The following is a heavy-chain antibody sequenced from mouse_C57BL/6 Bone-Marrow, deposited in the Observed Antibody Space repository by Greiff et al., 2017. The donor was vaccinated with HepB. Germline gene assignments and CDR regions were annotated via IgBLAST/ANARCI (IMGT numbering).Heavy chain of an antibody. Sequence: VQLQQSGPELVKPGASVKISCKASGYTFTDYYMHWVKQSHGKSLEWIGDINPNNGGTSYNQKFKGKATLTVDKSSSTAYMELRSLTSEDSAVYYCARYDGYYVGFAYWGQGTLVTVSA. CDR1: GYTFTDYY. D-gene: IGHD2-3*01. J-gene: IGHJ3*01. CDR3: ARYDGYYVGFAY. V-gene: IGHV1-26*01. CDR2: INPNNGGT.